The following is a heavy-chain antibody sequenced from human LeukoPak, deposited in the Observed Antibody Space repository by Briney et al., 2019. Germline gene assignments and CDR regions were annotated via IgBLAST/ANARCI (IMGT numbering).Heavy chain of an antibody. CDR3: AASEGYCSGGSCYYDDY. CDR2: ISSSSSTI. J-gene: IGHJ4*02. CDR1: GFTFSSYS. Sequence: GGSLKISCAASGFTFSSYSMNGVRQAPGKGREGVSYISSSSSTIYYADSGKGRFTISRDNAKTSLSLQMTSLRAEDTAVYYCAASEGYCSGGSCYYDDYWGQGTLVTVSS. D-gene: IGHD2-15*01. V-gene: IGHV3-48*01.